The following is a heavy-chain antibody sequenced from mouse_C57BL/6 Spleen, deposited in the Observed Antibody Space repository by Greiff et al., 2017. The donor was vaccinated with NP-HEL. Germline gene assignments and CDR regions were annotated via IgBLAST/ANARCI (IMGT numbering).Heavy chain of an antibody. Sequence: QVQLQQSGPELVKPGASVKISCKASGYAFSSSWMNWVKQRPGKGLEWIGRIYPGDGDTNYNGKFKGKATMTADKSSSTAYMQLSSLTSEDSAVCFCERGRIPYAMDFWGKGTSVTVSS. CDR1: GYAFSSSW. CDR3: ERGRIPYAMDF. V-gene: IGHV1-82*01. J-gene: IGHJ4*01. CDR2: IYPGDGDT.